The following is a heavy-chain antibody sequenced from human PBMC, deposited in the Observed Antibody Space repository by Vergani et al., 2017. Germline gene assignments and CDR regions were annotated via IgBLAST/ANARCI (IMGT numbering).Heavy chain of an antibody. D-gene: IGHD2-21*02. J-gene: IGHJ4*02. V-gene: IGHV4-59*01. CDR3: ARVLRARGDYYFDY. CDR2: IYYSGST. Sequence: QVQLKESGPGLVKPSETLSLTCAVSGYSISSGYYWSWIRQPPGKGLEWIGYIYYSGSTNYNPSLKSRVTISVDTSKNQFSLKLSSVTAADTAVYYCARVLRARGDYYFDYWGQGTLVTVSS. CDR1: GYSISSGYY.